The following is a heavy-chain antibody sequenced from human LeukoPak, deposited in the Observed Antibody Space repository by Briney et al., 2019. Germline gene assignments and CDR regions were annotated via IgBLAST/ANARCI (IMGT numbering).Heavy chain of an antibody. Sequence: SETLSLTCTVSGGSISSGGYYWSWIRQHPGKGLECIGYIYYSGSTYYNPSLKSRVTISVDTSKMQFSLKLSSVTAADTAVYYCVGAGSYRLFDYWGQGTLVTVSS. CDR1: GGSISSGGYY. V-gene: IGHV4-31*03. CDR2: IYYSGST. D-gene: IGHD3-16*02. J-gene: IGHJ4*02. CDR3: VGAGSYRLFDY.